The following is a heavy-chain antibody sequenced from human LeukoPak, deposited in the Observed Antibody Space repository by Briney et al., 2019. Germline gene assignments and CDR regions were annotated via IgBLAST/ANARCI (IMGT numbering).Heavy chain of an antibody. CDR2: IYHSGST. D-gene: IGHD5-18*01. CDR3: AKSSYSIFDY. V-gene: IGHV4-38-2*02. Sequence: SETLSLTCTVSGYSISSGYYWGWIRQPPGKGLEWIGSIYHSGSTYYNPSLKSRVTISVDTSKNHFSQNQSSVTAADTAVYYCAKSSYSIFDYWGQGTLVSVSS. CDR1: GYSISSGYY. J-gene: IGHJ4*02.